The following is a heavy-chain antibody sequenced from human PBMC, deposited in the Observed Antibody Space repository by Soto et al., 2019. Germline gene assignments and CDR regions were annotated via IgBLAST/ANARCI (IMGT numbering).Heavy chain of an antibody. CDR3: ARAAVPWLQLWPRTTVVTPGDY. D-gene: IGHD5-18*01. Sequence: ASVKVSCKASGYTFTGYYMHWVRQAPGQGLEWMGWINPNSGDTNYAQKFQGRVTMTTDTSTSTAYMELSSLRSDDTAVYYCARAAVPWLQLWPRTTVVTPGDYWGQGTLVTVSS. CDR2: INPNSGDT. J-gene: IGHJ4*02. V-gene: IGHV1-2*02. CDR1: GYTFTGYY.